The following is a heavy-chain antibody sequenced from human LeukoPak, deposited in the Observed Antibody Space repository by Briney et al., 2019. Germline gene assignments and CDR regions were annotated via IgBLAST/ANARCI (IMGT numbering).Heavy chain of an antibody. CDR1: GYTFTSYD. D-gene: IGHD3-3*01. CDR2: MNPNSGNT. J-gene: IGHJ4*02. Sequence: ASVKVSCKASGYTFTSYDINWVRQATGQGLEWMGWMNPNSGNTGYAQKFQGRVTMTRDMSTSTVYMELSSLRSEDTAVYYCARGGYDFWSGYYSHFDYWGQGTLVTVSS. V-gene: IGHV1-8*01. CDR3: ARGGYDFWSGYYSHFDY.